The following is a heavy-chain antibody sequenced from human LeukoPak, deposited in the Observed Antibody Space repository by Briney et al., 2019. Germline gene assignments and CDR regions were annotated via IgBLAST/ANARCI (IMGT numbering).Heavy chain of an antibody. CDR3: ARDLMPYVDPEYFDH. Sequence: GGSLRLSCEASGFTFSNFAMNWVRQAPGKGLEWISFISSGGTTISCAESVRGRFTISRDNARNSLFLQMNSLRVEDTAVYYCARDLMPYVDPEYFDHWGQGTLVTVSS. D-gene: IGHD3-9*01. CDR1: GFTFSNFA. V-gene: IGHV3-48*03. J-gene: IGHJ4*02. CDR2: ISSGGTTI.